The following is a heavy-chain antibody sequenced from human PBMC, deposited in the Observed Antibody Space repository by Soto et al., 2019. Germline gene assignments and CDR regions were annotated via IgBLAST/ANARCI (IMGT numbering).Heavy chain of an antibody. CDR1: GGSTSSYY. D-gene: IGHD2-2*01. Sequence: PSETLSLTCTVSGGSTSSYYWSWIRQPPGKGLEWIGYIYYIGSTNYNPSLKSRVTISVDTSKNQFSLKLSSVTAADTAVYYCARGLRRQLLNWFDPWGQGTLVTVSS. J-gene: IGHJ5*02. CDR2: IYYIGST. V-gene: IGHV4-59*01. CDR3: ARGLRRQLLNWFDP.